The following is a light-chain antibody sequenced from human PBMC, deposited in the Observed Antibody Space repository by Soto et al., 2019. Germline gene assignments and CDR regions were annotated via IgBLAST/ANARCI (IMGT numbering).Light chain of an antibody. CDR1: QSVSSSS. J-gene: IGKJ2*01. V-gene: IGKV3-20*01. CDR2: GAS. CDR3: QQYGSSPRVYT. Sequence: EIVLTPSPGTLSLSPGERATLSCRASQSVSSSSLAWYQQRPGQAPRLLIYGASSRATGIPDRFSGSGSGTDFILTISRLEPEDFAVYYCQQYGSSPRVYTFGQGTKLEIK.